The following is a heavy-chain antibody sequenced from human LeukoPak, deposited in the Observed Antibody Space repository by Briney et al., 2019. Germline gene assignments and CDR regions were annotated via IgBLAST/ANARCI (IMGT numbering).Heavy chain of an antibody. Sequence: ASVKVSCKASGYSFTSYAMHWVRQAPGQRLEWMGWINIGNDNTKYSQKFQGRVTITTDESTSTAYMELSSLRSEDTAVYYCARERVKYSSSSGDVGGGYFDYWGQGTLVTVSS. CDR3: ARERVKYSSSSGDVGGGYFDY. V-gene: IGHV1-3*04. D-gene: IGHD6-6*01. CDR1: GYSFTSYA. CDR2: INIGNDNT. J-gene: IGHJ4*02.